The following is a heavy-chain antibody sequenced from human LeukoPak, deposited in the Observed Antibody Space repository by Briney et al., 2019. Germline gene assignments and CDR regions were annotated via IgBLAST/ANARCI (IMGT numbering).Heavy chain of an antibody. J-gene: IGHJ4*02. D-gene: IGHD3-22*01. Sequence: GGSLRLSCAASGFTFSSYWMSWVRQAPGKGLEWVANIKQDGSEKYYVDSVKGRFTISRDNAKNSLYLQMNSLRAEDTAVYYCAREGDYYDGSGPIKLTDYWGQGTLVTVSS. CDR3: AREGDYYDGSGPIKLTDY. CDR1: GFTFSSYW. V-gene: IGHV3-7*01. CDR2: IKQDGSEK.